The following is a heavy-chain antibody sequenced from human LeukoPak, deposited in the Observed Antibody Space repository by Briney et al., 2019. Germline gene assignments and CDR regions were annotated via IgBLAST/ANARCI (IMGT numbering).Heavy chain of an antibody. CDR1: GGSFSGYY. V-gene: IGHV4-34*01. J-gene: IGHJ3*02. CDR2: INHSGST. CDR3: AGYCSSTSCYYPDAFDT. D-gene: IGHD2-2*01. Sequence: PSETLSLTCAVYGGSFSGYYWSWIRQPPGKGLEWIGEINHSGSTNYNPSLKSRVTISVDTSKNQFSLKLSSVTAADTAVYYCAGYCSSTSCYYPDAFDTWGQGTMVTVSS.